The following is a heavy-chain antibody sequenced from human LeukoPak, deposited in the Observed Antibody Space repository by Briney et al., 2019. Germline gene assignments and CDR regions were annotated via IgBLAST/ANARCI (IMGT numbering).Heavy chain of an antibody. CDR3: TRYNNDHFDY. V-gene: IGHV3-33*01. CDR1: GFTFGGYG. J-gene: IGHJ4*02. D-gene: IGHD1-14*01. CDR2: SAYDGSRA. Sequence: GASLRLSCAGSGFTFGGYGMHRFRQTPGKGLEWVAVSAYDGSRAFYADSVKGRFTISRDNSKNTMSAQMDDLRAEDTAVYYCTRYNNDHFDYWGQGTLVTVSS.